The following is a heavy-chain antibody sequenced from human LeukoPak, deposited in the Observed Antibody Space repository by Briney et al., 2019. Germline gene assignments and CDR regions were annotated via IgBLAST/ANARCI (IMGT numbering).Heavy chain of an antibody. D-gene: IGHD5-18*01. CDR2: IYYSGST. J-gene: IGHJ4*02. CDR1: GGSISSYY. Sequence: SETLSLTCTVSGGSISSYYWSWIRQPPGKGLEWIGYIYYSGSTNYNPSLKSRVTISVDTSKNQFSLKLSSVTAADTAVYYCARDLDTAMAQIDYWGQGTLVTVSS. CDR3: ARDLDTAMAQIDY. V-gene: IGHV4-59*01.